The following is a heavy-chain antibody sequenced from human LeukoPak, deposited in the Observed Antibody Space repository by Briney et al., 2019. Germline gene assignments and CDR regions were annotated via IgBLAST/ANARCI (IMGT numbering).Heavy chain of an antibody. CDR1: GFSFSNYW. CDR2: MNIDGSER. CDR3: ARDYGRSRDYGMDV. Sequence: GGSLRLSCAASGFSFSNYWMGWVRQAPGKRPEWVANMNIDGSERYYADSVKGRFTISRDNAKNTLYLQMNSLRAEDTAVYYCARDYGRSRDYGMDVWGQGTTVTVSS. V-gene: IGHV3-7*01. D-gene: IGHD3-10*01. J-gene: IGHJ6*02.